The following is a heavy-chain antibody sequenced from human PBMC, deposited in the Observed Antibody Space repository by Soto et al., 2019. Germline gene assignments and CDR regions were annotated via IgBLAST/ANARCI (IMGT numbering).Heavy chain of an antibody. D-gene: IGHD7-27*01. V-gene: IGHV4-34*01. Sequence: QVQLQQWGAGLLKPSETLSLTCAVYGGSFSGYYWSWIRQPPGKGLEWIGEINHRGSTNYNPYLKSRVTISGDTAKNQFSLKLSSVTAADTAVYYCARYGDVSYYYYMDVWGKGTTVTVSS. CDR2: INHRGST. CDR3: ARYGDVSYYYYMDV. CDR1: GGSFSGYY. J-gene: IGHJ6*03.